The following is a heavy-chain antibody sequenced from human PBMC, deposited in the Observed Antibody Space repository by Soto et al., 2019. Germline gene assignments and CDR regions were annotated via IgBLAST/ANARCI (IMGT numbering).Heavy chain of an antibody. CDR2: ISYDGSNK. D-gene: IGHD2-2*02. V-gene: IGHV3-30-3*01. J-gene: IGHJ3*02. CDR3: ARGSLGYCISTSCYNPLDAFDS. Sequence: GGSLRLSCAASGFTFSSYAMHWVRQAPGKGLEWVAVISYDGSNKYYADSVKGRFTISRDNSKNTLYLQMNSLRAEDTAVYYCARGSLGYCISTSCYNPLDAFDSWGQGTMVTVPS. CDR1: GFTFSSYA.